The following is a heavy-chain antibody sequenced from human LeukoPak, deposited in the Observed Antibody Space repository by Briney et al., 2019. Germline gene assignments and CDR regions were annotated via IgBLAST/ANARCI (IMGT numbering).Heavy chain of an antibody. J-gene: IGHJ4*02. CDR3: ARAVMSYSRYFDY. D-gene: IGHD1-26*01. Sequence: GESLRISCKGSGYSFTSFWIGWVRQLPGKGLGGMGIIYPGDSDTRYSPSFQGQVTISPDKSISTAFLQWSSLKASDTAMYYCARAVMSYSRYFDYWGQGNLVTVSS. CDR1: GYSFTSFW. CDR2: IYPGDSDT. V-gene: IGHV5-51*01.